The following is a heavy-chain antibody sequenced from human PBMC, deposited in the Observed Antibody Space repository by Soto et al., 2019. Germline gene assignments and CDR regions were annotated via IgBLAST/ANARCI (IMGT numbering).Heavy chain of an antibody. CDR3: ARDTLYDSSGYYYVGYNWFDP. CDR2: INASNGNT. J-gene: IGHJ5*02. D-gene: IGHD3-22*01. V-gene: IGHV1-3*01. CDR1: GYTFTSYA. Sequence: ASVKVSCKASGYTFTSYAMHWVRQAPGQRLEWMGWINASNGNTKYSQKFQGRVTITRDTSASTAYMELSSLRSEDTAVYYCARDTLYDSSGYYYVGYNWFDPWGQGTLVTVSS.